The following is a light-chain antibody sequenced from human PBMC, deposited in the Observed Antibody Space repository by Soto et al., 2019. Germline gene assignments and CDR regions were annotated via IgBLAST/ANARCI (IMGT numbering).Light chain of an antibody. CDR3: QQRYNWPLT. Sequence: EIVMTQSPATLSVSPGEGATLSCRASQGIGDTLAWYQQKPGQTPRLLIYGASNGAAGIPARFSGTGSGTDFTLTISSLEPDDFAVYYCQQRYNWPLTFGGGTKVDIK. CDR1: QGIGDT. V-gene: IGKV3-11*01. J-gene: IGKJ4*01. CDR2: GAS.